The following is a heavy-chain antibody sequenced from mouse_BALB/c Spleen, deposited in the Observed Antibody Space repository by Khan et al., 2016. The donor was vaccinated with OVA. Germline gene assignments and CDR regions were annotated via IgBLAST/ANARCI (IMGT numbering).Heavy chain of an antibody. Sequence: EVELVESGGDLVKPGGSLRLSCAASGFTFSSYVMSWVRQFPDKRLAWVATINSDGYYTYYPDTVTGRFTISRNNAENTLYLQMSSLKSEDTALYYGASHLTGSFAYWGQGTLGTVSA. CDR2: INSDGYYT. J-gene: IGHJ3*01. V-gene: IGHV5-6*01. D-gene: IGHD4-1*01. CDR1: GFTFSSYV. CDR3: ASHLTGSFAY.